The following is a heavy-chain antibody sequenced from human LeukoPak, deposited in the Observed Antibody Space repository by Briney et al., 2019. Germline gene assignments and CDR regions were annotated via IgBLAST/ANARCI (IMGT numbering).Heavy chain of an antibody. J-gene: IGHJ6*02. CDR1: GGSISSGDYY. Sequence: PSQTLSLTCTVSGGSISSGDYYWSWIRQPPGKGLEWIGYIYYSGSTYYNPSLKSRVTISVDTSKNQFSLKLSSVTAADTAVYYCARDYNQGAVGLTAHGLHYYYYYGMDVWGQGTTVTVSS. CDR2: IYYSGST. CDR3: ARDYNQGAVGLTAHGLHYYYYYGMDV. D-gene: IGHD3-9*01. V-gene: IGHV4-30-4*01.